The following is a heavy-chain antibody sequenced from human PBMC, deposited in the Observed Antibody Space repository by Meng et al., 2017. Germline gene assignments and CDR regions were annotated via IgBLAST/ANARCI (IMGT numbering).Heavy chain of an antibody. J-gene: IGHJ5*02. D-gene: IGHD2-2*01. CDR1: GFTFSDYF. Sequence: GESLKISCAASGFTFSDYFMAWIRQAPGKGLEWVSYISGSGDTIQYADSVKGRFTISRDNAKNSLFLQMNSLGAEDTALYYCARRGVTYCSRTDCRPTWFDPWGQGNLVTVSS. CDR2: ISGSGDTI. CDR3: ARRGVTYCSRTDCRPTWFDP. V-gene: IGHV3-11*04.